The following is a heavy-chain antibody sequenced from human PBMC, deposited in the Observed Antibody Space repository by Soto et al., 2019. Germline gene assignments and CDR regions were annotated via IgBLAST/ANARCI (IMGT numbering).Heavy chain of an antibody. J-gene: IGHJ4*02. CDR1: GGSVSVYY. Sequence: KPSETLSLTCTISGGSVSVYYWSWIRQSTGQGLEWIGYIYASGSPYYNPSLRSRVTISADTSKNQISLKLTSPTAADTAVYCCARGVGSSPPQYWGRGTLVTVSS. CDR2: IYASGSP. D-gene: IGHD1-26*01. V-gene: IGHV4-59*02. CDR3: ARGVGSSPPQY.